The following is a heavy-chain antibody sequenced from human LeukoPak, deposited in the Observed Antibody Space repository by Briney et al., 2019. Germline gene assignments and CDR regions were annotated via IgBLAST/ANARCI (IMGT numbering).Heavy chain of an antibody. Sequence: SETLSLTCTVSGGSLSSYYWSWIRQPPGKGLEWIGYIYYSGSTNYNPSLKSRVTISVDTSKNQFSLKLSSVTAADTAVYYCARLSSSGWYYFDYWGQGTLVTVSS. D-gene: IGHD6-19*01. V-gene: IGHV4-59*08. J-gene: IGHJ4*02. CDR3: ARLSSSGWYYFDY. CDR2: IYYSGST. CDR1: GGSLSSYY.